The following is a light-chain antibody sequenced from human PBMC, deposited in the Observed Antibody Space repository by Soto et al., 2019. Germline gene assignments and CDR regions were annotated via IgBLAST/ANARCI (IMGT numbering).Light chain of an antibody. Sequence: QSVLTQPPSASGTPGQRVTISCSGSSSNIGSNTVNWYQHLPGAAPKLLIYSNNQRPSGVPDRFSGSKSGTSASLAISGLQSEDETHYYCAAWDDSLNGVLFGGRTKLTVL. CDR3: AAWDDSLNGVL. J-gene: IGLJ2*01. CDR2: SNN. V-gene: IGLV1-44*01. CDR1: SSNIGSNT.